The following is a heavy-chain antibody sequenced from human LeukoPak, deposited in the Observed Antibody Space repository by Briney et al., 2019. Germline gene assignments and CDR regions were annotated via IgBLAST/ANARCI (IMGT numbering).Heavy chain of an antibody. V-gene: IGHV3-7*01. D-gene: IGHD3-9*01. J-gene: IGHJ4*02. Sequence: GGSVRLSCAASGFTFSNFWISWVRQAPGKGLEWVANIKQDGSETYYVGSVKGRFTISRDNSKNSLYLQMNSLRAEDTAVYYCARDRRYFDWLSPYFDYWGQGTLVTVSS. CDR1: GFTFSNFW. CDR2: IKQDGSET. CDR3: ARDRRYFDWLSPYFDY.